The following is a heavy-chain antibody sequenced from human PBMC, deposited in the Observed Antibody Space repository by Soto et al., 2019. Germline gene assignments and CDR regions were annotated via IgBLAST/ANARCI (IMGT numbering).Heavy chain of an antibody. CDR1: GGSISSGGYS. Sequence: TLSLTCAVSGGSISSGGYSWSWIRQPPGKGLEWIGYIYHSGSTYYNPSLKSRVTISVDRSKNQFSLKLTSVTATDTAVYYCAREMTTLGPFDYWGQGTLVTVSS. D-gene: IGHD4-17*01. J-gene: IGHJ4*02. CDR2: IYHSGST. CDR3: AREMTTLGPFDY. V-gene: IGHV4-30-2*01.